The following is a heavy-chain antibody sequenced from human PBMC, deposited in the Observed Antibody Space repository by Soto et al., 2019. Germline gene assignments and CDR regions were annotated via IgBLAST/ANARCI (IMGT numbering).Heavy chain of an antibody. CDR2: ISYDGSNK. CDR3: AKDASSMIVVVISVYFDY. J-gene: IGHJ4*02. D-gene: IGHD3-22*01. V-gene: IGHV3-30*18. CDR1: GFTFSSYG. Sequence: QVQLVESGGGVVQPGRSLRLSCAASGFTFSSYGMHWVRQAPGKGLEWVAVISYDGSNKYYADSVKGRFTISRDNSKNTLYLQMNSLRAEDTAVYYCAKDASSMIVVVISVYFDYWGQGTLVTVSS.